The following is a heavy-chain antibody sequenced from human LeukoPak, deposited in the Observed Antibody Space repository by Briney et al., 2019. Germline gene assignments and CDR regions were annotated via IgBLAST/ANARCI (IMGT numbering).Heavy chain of an antibody. J-gene: IGHJ4*02. D-gene: IGHD3-10*01. V-gene: IGHV3-74*01. Sequence: PGGSLRLSCAASGLTFSTYWMHWVRQAPGKGLVWVSRISSDGSITSYADSVKGRFTISRDNAKNTLYLQMNSLRAEDTAVYYCARHLNYYLDYWGQGTLVTVSS. CDR2: ISSDGSIT. CDR3: ARHLNYYLDY. CDR1: GLTFSTYW.